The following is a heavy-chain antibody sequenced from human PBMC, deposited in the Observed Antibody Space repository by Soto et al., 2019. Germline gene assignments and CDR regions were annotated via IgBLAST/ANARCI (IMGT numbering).Heavy chain of an antibody. D-gene: IGHD4-17*01. V-gene: IGHV4-39*01. CDR3: ARQEITVTIDY. J-gene: IGHJ4*02. Sequence: SETLSLTCTVSGGSISSSSYYWGWIRQPPGKGLEWIGSIYYSGSTYYNPSLKSRVTISVDTSKNQFSLKLSSVTAADTVVYYCARQEITVTIDYWGQGTLVTV. CDR1: GGSISSSSYY. CDR2: IYYSGST.